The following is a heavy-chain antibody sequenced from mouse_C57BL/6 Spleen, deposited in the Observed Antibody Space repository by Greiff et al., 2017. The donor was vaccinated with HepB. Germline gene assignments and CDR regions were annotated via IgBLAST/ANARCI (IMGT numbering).Heavy chain of an antibody. V-gene: IGHV5-4*01. J-gene: IGHJ3*01. Sequence: EVKLVESGGGLVKPGGSLKLSCAASGFTFSSYAMSWVRQTPEKRLEWVATISDGGSYTYYPDNVKGRFTISRDNAKNNLYLQMSHLKSEDTAMYYCAREGGYDGYYQGFAYWGQGTLVTVSA. D-gene: IGHD2-3*01. CDR3: AREGGYDGYYQGFAY. CDR1: GFTFSSYA. CDR2: ISDGGSYT.